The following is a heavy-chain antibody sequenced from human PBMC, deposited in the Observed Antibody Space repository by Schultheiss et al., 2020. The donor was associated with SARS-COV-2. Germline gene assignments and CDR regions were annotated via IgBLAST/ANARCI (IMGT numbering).Heavy chain of an antibody. CDR1: GSSITGFF. D-gene: IGHD5-24*01. CDR2: IYYTGIT. Sequence: SETLSLTCSVSGSSITGFFWTWIRQPPGKGLEQVGNIYYTGITKYSPSLKSRVTISGDTSKNQFSLKLGSVTAADTAVYFCARATRVESLFSVRGGSFDFWGRGALVTVSS. CDR3: ARATRVESLFSVRGGSFDF. J-gene: IGHJ4*02. V-gene: IGHV4-59*01.